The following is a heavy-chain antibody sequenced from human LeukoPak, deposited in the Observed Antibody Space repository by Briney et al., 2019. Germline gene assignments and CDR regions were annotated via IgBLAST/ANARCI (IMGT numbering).Heavy chain of an antibody. Sequence: SETLSLTCTVSGGSISSGSYYWSWIRQPAGKGLEWIVRIYHSGTTYYNPSPKSRVTISVDTSKNQFSLELTSVTAADTAVFYCGREGLVHTFDYWGQGTLVTVSS. J-gene: IGHJ4*02. CDR1: GGSISSGSYY. CDR3: GREGLVHTFDY. V-gene: IGHV4-61*02. CDR2: IYHSGTT. D-gene: IGHD3-16*01.